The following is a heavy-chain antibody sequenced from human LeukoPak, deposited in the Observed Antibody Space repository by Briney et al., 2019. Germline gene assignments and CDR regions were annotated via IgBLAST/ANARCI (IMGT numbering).Heavy chain of an antibody. J-gene: IGHJ4*02. Sequence: SQTLSLTCTVSGGSISSGSHYWSWIRQPAGKGLDWIGHIYPSGRTNYNPSLTSRVTIAIDTSKNQFSLKLSSVTAADSAVYFCAREGQQLVPPLDSWGQGTLVTVSS. D-gene: IGHD6-6*01. CDR1: GGSISSGSHY. CDR2: IYPSGRT. CDR3: AREGQQLVPPLDS. V-gene: IGHV4-61*09.